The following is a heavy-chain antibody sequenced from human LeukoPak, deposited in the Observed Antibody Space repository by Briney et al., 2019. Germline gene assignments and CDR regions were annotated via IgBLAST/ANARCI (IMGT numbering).Heavy chain of an antibody. V-gene: IGHV3-21*04. CDR2: MSSNSSLI. Sequence: GGSLRLSCAASGFTFSSFTMNWVRQTPGQGLEWVSCMSSNSSLIYYEDSVRGRFTNSRDEANHLLYLQMNSRTADYPHVHYCTSAVYFVITGSMRGLYYFDFWGQGALVTVSS. CDR1: GFTFSSFT. J-gene: IGHJ4*02. D-gene: IGHD2/OR15-2a*01. CDR3: TSAVYFVITGSMRGLYYFDF.